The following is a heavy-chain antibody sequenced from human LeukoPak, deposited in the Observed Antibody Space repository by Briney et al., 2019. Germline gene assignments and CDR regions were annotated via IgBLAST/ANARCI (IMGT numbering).Heavy chain of an antibody. CDR3: AKVGCSGGSCSFSWFDP. Sequence: TGGSLRLSCAASGFTFSSYAMSWVRQAPGKGLEWVSAISGSGGSTYYADSVKGRFTISRDNSKNTLYLQMNSLRAEDTAVYYCAKVGCSGGSCSFSWFDPWGQGTLVTVSS. V-gene: IGHV3-23*01. D-gene: IGHD2-15*01. CDR1: GFTFSSYA. CDR2: ISGSGGST. J-gene: IGHJ5*02.